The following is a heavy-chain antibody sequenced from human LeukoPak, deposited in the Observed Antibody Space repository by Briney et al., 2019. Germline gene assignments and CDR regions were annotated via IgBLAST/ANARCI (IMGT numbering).Heavy chain of an antibody. D-gene: IGHD3-9*01. V-gene: IGHV1-18*04. Sequence: GASVKVSCKASGYTFTSYGISWVRQAPGQGLEWMGWISAYNGNTNYAQKLQGRVTMTTDTSTSTAYMELRSLRSDDTAVYYCARGGGYDILTGYYYPHYFDYWGQGTLVTVSS. CDR2: ISAYNGNT. CDR1: GYTFTSYG. J-gene: IGHJ4*02. CDR3: ARGGGYDILTGYYYPHYFDY.